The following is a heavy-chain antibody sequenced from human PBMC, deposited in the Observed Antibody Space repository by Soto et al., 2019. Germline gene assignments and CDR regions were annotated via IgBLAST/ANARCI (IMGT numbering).Heavy chain of an antibody. CDR2: MFTDVSTT. CDR1: GFTVNNHA. Sequence: EVQLLESGGGLVQPGGSLRLSCAASGFTVNNHAMHWVRQAPGEGLEWVSRMFTDVSTTYYADSVKGRFTISRDNAKSTLYLQMNSLRDEDTAVYYCVRGNTGYGNFDSWGQGTLVTVSS. J-gene: IGHJ4*02. V-gene: IGHV3-74*02. CDR3: VRGNTGYGNFDS. D-gene: IGHD5-12*01.